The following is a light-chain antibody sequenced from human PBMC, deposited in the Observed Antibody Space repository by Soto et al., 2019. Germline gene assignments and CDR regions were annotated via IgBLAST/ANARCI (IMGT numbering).Light chain of an antibody. J-gene: IGLJ1*01. Sequence: QSVLTQPASVSGSPGQSITISCTGTSSDVGGYNYVSWYQQQSGKAPKLMIHEVSNRPSGVSNRFSGSKSGNTASLTISGLQAEDEADYYCSSYAGSNTYVFGTGTKVTVL. V-gene: IGLV2-14*01. CDR2: EVS. CDR1: SSDVGGYNY. CDR3: SSYAGSNTYV.